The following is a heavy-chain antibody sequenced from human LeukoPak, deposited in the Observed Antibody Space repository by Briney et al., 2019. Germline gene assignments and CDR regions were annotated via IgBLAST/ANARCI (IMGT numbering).Heavy chain of an antibody. J-gene: IGHJ3*02. CDR3: ASESQQLVTGDAFDI. CDR1: GFTVSSNY. Sequence: GGSLRLSCAASGFTVSSNYMSWVRQALGKGLEWVSVIYSGGSTYYADSVKGRFTISRDNSKNTLYLQMNSLRAEDTAVYYCASESQQLVTGDAFDIWGQGTMVTVSS. D-gene: IGHD6-13*01. V-gene: IGHV3-53*01. CDR2: IYSGGST.